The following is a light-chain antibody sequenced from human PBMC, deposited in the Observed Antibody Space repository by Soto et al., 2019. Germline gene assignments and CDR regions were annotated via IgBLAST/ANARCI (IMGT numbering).Light chain of an antibody. CDR2: EVS. Sequence: QSVLTQPASVSGSSGQSITISCTGTSSDVGGYNYVSWYQQHPGKAPKLMIYEVSNRPSGVSNRFSGSKSGNTASLTISGLQAEDEADYYCSSYTSSSTLYVFGIGTKVTVL. J-gene: IGLJ1*01. V-gene: IGLV2-14*01. CDR1: SSDVGGYNY. CDR3: SSYTSSSTLYV.